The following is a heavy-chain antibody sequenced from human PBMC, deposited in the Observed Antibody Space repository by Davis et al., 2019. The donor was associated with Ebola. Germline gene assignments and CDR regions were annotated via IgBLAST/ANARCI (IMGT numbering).Heavy chain of an antibody. CDR3: ARQGTGTGMDV. D-gene: IGHD1-1*01. CDR2: ISYDGSNK. J-gene: IGHJ6*02. V-gene: IGHV3-30*03. Sequence: GGSLRLSCAASGFTFSSYGMHWVRQAPGKGLEWVAVISYDGSNKYYADSVKGRFTISRDNSKNTLYLQMNSLRVEDTAVYYCARQGTGTGMDVWGQGTTVTVSS. CDR1: GFTFSSYG.